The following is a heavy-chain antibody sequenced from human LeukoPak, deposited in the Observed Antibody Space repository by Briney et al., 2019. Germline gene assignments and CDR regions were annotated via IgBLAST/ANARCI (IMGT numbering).Heavy chain of an antibody. CDR3: ARGLQDSSSWGDTPHQRIYQYYYMDV. CDR1: GGSISSDY. J-gene: IGHJ6*03. V-gene: IGHV4-59*01. Sequence: PSETLSLTCTVSGGSISSDYWNWIRQPPGQGLEWIGYMYYSGSTKQNPSLKSRVTISVDTSKNQFSLTLSSVTAADTAVYYCARGLQDSSSWGDTPHQRIYQYYYMDVWGKGTTVTVSS. CDR2: MYYSGST. D-gene: IGHD6-13*01.